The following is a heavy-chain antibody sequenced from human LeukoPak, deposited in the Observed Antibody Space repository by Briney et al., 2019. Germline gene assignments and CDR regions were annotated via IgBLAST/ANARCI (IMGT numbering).Heavy chain of an antibody. CDR1: GFTFSSYA. Sequence: QSGGSLRLSCAASGFTFSSYAMSWVRQAPGKGLEWVSAISGSGGSTYYADSVKGRFTISRDNSKNTLYLQMNSLRAEDTAVYYCAKYVLWFGERFWYFDLWGRGTLVTVSS. CDR2: ISGSGGST. J-gene: IGHJ2*01. D-gene: IGHD3-10*01. CDR3: AKYVLWFGERFWYFDL. V-gene: IGHV3-23*01.